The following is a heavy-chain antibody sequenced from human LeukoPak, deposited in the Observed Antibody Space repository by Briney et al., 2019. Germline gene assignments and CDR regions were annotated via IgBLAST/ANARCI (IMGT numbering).Heavy chain of an antibody. CDR3: ARDVVGYYYGSGSYYPDY. CDR1: GFTFSSYS. Sequence: GGSLRLSCAASGFTFSSYSMKWVRQAPGKGLEWVSSISSSSSYIYYADSVKGRFTISRDNAKNSLYLQMNSLRAEDTAVYYCARDVVGYYYGSGSYYPDYWGQGTLVTVSS. V-gene: IGHV3-21*01. J-gene: IGHJ4*02. CDR2: ISSSSSYI. D-gene: IGHD3-10*01.